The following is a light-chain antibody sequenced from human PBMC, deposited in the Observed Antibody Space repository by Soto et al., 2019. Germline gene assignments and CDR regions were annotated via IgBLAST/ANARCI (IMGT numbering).Light chain of an antibody. CDR2: GAA. CDR1: QSVSSSY. J-gene: IGKJ2*01. CDR3: QQYASSLPYT. V-gene: IGKV3-20*01. Sequence: EIVLTQSPGTLSLSPGERATLSCRASQSVSSSYLACYQQKPGQAPSLLIYGAASRATGIPDRFSGSGSETDFTLTISRLEPVEFSVYYCQQYASSLPYTFGEGTKLVIK.